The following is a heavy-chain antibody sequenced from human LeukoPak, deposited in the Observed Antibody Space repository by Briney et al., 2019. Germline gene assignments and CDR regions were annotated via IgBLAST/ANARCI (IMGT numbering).Heavy chain of an antibody. CDR3: ARGSKVGYCSSTSCYYFSY. CDR2: IKQDGSGK. J-gene: IGHJ4*02. V-gene: IGHV3-7*01. D-gene: IGHD2-2*03. Sequence: GGSLRLSCAASGFTFSSYWMSWVRQAPGKGLEWVANIKQDGSGKYYVDSVKGRFTISRDNAKNSLYLQMNSLRAEDTAVYYCARGSKVGYCSSTSCYYFSYWGQGTLVTVSS. CDR1: GFTFSSYW.